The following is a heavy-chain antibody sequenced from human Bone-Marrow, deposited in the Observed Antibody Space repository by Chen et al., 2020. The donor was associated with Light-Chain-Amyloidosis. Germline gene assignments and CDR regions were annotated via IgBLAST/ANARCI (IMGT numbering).Heavy chain of an antibody. Sequence: QVQLQESGPGLVKPSQTLSLTCTVSGGSISSGSYYWSWIRQPAGKGLEWIGRIYTSGSTNYNPSLKSRVTISVDTSKNQFSLKLSSVTAADTAVYYCARGPSEVKFGVVMSASPFDGWGHGTMITVSS. CDR2: IYTSGST. V-gene: IGHV4-61*02. CDR1: GGSISSGSYY. J-gene: IGHJ3*01. CDR3: ARGPSEVKFGVVMSASPFDG. D-gene: IGHD3-3*01.